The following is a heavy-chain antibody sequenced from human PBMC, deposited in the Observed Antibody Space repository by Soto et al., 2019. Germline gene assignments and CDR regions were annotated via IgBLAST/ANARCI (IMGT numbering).Heavy chain of an antibody. V-gene: IGHV1-46*01. CDR1: GYTFASYY. CDR2: INPSGGST. J-gene: IGHJ5*02. Sequence: GASVKVSCKASGYTFASYYMHWVRQAPGQGLEWMGIINPSGGSTSYAQKFQGRVTMTRDTSTSTVYMELSSLRSEDTAVYYCARVFSILRPPGDSSSWNTNIDWFDPWGQGTLVTVSS. D-gene: IGHD6-13*01. CDR3: ARVFSILRPPGDSSSWNTNIDWFDP.